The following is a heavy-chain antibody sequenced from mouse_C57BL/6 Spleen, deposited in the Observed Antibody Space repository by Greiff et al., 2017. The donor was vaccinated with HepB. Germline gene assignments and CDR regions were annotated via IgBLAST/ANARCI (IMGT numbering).Heavy chain of an antibody. CDR2: ISDGGSYT. CDR1: GFTFSSYA. J-gene: IGHJ2*01. Sequence: VQLKESGGGLVKPGGSLKLSCAASGFTFSSYAMSWVRQTPEKRLEWVATISDGGSYTYYPDNVKGRFTISRDNAKNNLYLQMSHLKSEDTAMYYCARDGYHAYFDYWGQGTTLTVSS. V-gene: IGHV5-4*01. CDR3: ARDGYHAYFDY. D-gene: IGHD2-2*01.